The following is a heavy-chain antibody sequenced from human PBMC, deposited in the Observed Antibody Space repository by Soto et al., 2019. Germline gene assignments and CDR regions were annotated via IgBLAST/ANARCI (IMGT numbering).Heavy chain of an antibody. J-gene: IGHJ4*02. CDR1: GGSISSSNW. CDR3: ARDVAAAGTTGFDY. CDR2: IYHSGST. D-gene: IGHD6-13*01. Sequence: SETLSLTCAVSGGSISSSNWWSWVRQPPGKGLEWIGEIYHSGSTNYNLSLKSRVTISVDKSKNQFSLKLSSVTAADTAVYYCARDVAAAGTTGFDYWGQGTLVTSPQ. V-gene: IGHV4-4*02.